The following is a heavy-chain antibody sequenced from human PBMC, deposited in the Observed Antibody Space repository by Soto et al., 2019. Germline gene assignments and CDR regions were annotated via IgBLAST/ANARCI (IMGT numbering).Heavy chain of an antibody. CDR2: ISAYNGNT. D-gene: IGHD2-21*02. V-gene: IGHV1-18*04. CDR1: GYTFTSYG. Sequence: QVQLVQSGAEVKKPGASVKVSCKASGYTFTSYGISWVRQAPGQGLEWMGWISAYNGNTNYAQKLQGRVTMITDTSTSTAYMELRSLRSDDTAVYYCASSFVLISPDDYYFDYWGQGTLVTVSS. CDR3: ASSFVLISPDDYYFDY. J-gene: IGHJ4*02.